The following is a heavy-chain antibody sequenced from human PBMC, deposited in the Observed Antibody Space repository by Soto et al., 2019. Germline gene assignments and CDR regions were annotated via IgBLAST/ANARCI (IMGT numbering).Heavy chain of an antibody. D-gene: IGHD6-13*01. CDR2: IRSKANSYAT. J-gene: IGHJ3*02. V-gene: IGHV3-73*01. CDR3: TRSSAAGREPAFDI. Sequence: EVQLVESGGGLVQPGGSLKLSCAASGLTFSASAMHWVRQASGKGLEWVGRIRSKANSYATAYAASVKGRFTISRDDSKNTAYLQMYSLKTEDTAVYYGTRSSAAGREPAFDIWGEGTMVIVSS. CDR1: GLTFSASA.